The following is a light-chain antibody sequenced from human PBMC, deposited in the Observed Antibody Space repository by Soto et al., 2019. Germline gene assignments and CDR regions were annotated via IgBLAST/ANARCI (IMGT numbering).Light chain of an antibody. CDR3: SSYVGNNNLV. Sequence: QSVLTHPPSASGSPGQSVTISCTGTFNDVGGYNYVSWYQQHPGKAPKVIIYEVYKRPSGVPDRFSGSKSGKTASLTVSGRQADDEADYYCSSYVGNNNLVFGGGTKVTVL. J-gene: IGLJ3*02. CDR2: EVY. V-gene: IGLV2-8*01. CDR1: FNDVGGYNY.